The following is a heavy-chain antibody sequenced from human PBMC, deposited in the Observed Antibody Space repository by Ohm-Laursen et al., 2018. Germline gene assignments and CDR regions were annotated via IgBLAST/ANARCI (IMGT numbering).Heavy chain of an antibody. Sequence: SLRLSCAASGFTFSSYWMHRVRQAPGKGLVWVSRINSDGSTTSYADSVKGRFTISRDNAKNSLYLQMNSLRAEDTAVYYCARGAGAFDYWGQGTLVTVSS. CDR1: GFTFSSYW. CDR3: ARGAGAFDY. CDR2: INSDGSTT. D-gene: IGHD1-26*01. V-gene: IGHV3-74*01. J-gene: IGHJ4*02.